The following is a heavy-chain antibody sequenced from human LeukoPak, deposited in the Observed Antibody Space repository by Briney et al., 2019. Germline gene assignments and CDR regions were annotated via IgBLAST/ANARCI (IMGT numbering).Heavy chain of an antibody. Sequence: ASVEVSCKTSGYTFTTYAMNWVRQAPGQGLEWMGWINTNTGNPAYAQGFTGRFVFSLDTSVSTAYLQISSLKAEDTAVYYCARGAIGRMIRLDPWGQGTLVTVSS. CDR3: ARGAIGRMIRLDP. CDR1: GYTFTTYA. CDR2: INTNTGNP. V-gene: IGHV7-4-1*02. J-gene: IGHJ5*02. D-gene: IGHD3/OR15-3a*01.